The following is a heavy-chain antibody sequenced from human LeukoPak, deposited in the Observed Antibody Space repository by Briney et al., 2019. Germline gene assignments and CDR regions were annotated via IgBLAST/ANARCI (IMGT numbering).Heavy chain of an antibody. V-gene: IGHV4-38-2*02. Sequence: SETLSLTCTVSGFSISSAYFWGWIRQPPGKGLEWIGSIYQAESTNYNPSLKSRVTISVDKSKNHFSLELTSVTAADTAVYYCTCHSGWSGPSEWGQGTLVIVSS. J-gene: IGHJ4*02. CDR2: IYQAEST. CDR3: TCHSGWSGPSE. CDR1: GFSISSAYF. D-gene: IGHD6-19*01.